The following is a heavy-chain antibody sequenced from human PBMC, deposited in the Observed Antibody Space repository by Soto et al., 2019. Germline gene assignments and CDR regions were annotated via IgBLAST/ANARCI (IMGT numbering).Heavy chain of an antibody. CDR1: GYTFTSYA. V-gene: IGHV1-3*01. J-gene: IGHJ6*02. CDR2: INAGNGNT. Sequence: GASVKVSCKASGYTFTSYAMHWVRQAPGQRLEWMGWINAGNGNTKYSQKFQGRVTITRDTSASTAYMELSSLRSEDTAVYYCARGPNPLRITIFGVVRNHPRGTGYYYGMDVWGQGTTVTVSS. D-gene: IGHD3-3*01. CDR3: ARGPNPLRITIFGVVRNHPRGTGYYYGMDV.